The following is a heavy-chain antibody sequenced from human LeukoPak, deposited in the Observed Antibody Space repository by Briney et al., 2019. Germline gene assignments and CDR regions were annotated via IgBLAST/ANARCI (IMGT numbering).Heavy chain of an antibody. CDR3: ARVNTAMVTSWFDP. V-gene: IGHV1-69*04. CDR2: IIPILGIA. CDR1: GGTFSSYA. Sequence: SVKVSCKASGGTFSSYAISWVRPAPGQGLEWMGRIIPILGIANYAQKFQGRVTITADKSTSTAYMELSSLRSEDTAVYYCARVNTAMVTSWFDPWGQGTLVTVSS. J-gene: IGHJ5*02. D-gene: IGHD5-18*01.